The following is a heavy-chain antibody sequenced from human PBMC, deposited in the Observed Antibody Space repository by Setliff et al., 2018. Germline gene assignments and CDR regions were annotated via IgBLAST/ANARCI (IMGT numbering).Heavy chain of an antibody. CDR1: GDSISGGDYY. CDR3: AKESLAINTRWFDP. CDR2: VYNSGTT. V-gene: IGHV4-61*02. J-gene: IGHJ5*02. Sequence: PSETLSLTCTVSGDSISGGDYYWTWIRQPAGERLEWIGRVYNSGTTYNAFFASRVTMSIDTSKNQFSLNLNSVTAADTALYYCAKESLAINTRWFDPWGQGILVTVSS. D-gene: IGHD3-3*02.